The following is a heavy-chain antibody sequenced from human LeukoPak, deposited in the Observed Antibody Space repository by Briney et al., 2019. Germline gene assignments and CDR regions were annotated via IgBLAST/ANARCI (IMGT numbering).Heavy chain of an antibody. CDR3: ARDYGSGSYYYDY. V-gene: IGHV5-51*01. Sequence: GESLQISCKGSGYTFTSYWIGWVRQMPGKGLEWMGIIYPDDSDTRYSPSFQGQVTISADKSISTASLQWSGLQASDTAMYYCARDYGSGSYYYDYWGQGTLVTVSS. D-gene: IGHD3-10*01. CDR1: GYTFTSYW. CDR2: IYPDDSDT. J-gene: IGHJ4*02.